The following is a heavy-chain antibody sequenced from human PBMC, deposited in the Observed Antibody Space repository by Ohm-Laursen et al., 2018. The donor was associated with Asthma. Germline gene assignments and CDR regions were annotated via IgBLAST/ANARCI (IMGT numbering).Heavy chain of an antibody. Sequence: SLRLSCTASGFTFSSYAMHWVRQAPGKGLEWVAVISYDGSNKYYADSVKGRFTISRDDAENTLYLQMNSLRADDSAVYYCARGSLEGLQWGQGTLVTVSS. CDR2: ISYDGSNK. CDR3: ARGSLEGLQ. J-gene: IGHJ4*02. D-gene: IGHD5-24*01. V-gene: IGHV3-30-3*01. CDR1: GFTFSSYA.